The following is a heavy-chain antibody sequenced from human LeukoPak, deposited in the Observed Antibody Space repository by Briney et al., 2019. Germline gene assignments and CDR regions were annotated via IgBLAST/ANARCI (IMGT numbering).Heavy chain of an antibody. CDR3: AKDWGIGRIVVALYYFDY. J-gene: IGHJ4*02. V-gene: IGHV3-21*04. Sequence: GGSLRLSCAASGFTFSSYSMNWVRQAPGKGLEWVSSISSSSSYIYYADSVKGRFTISRDNSKNTLYLQMNSLRAEDTAVYYCAKDWGIGRIVVALYYFDYWGQGTLVTVSS. CDR1: GFTFSSYS. D-gene: IGHD3-22*01. CDR2: ISSSSSYI.